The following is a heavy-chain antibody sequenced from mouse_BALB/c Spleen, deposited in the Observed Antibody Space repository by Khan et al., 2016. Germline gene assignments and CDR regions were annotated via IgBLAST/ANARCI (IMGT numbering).Heavy chain of an antibody. CDR1: GYVFSIYW. D-gene: IGHD2-2*01. Sequence: QVQLKQSGAELVRPGSSVKISCKASGYVFSIYWMNWVKQRPGQGLEWIGQIYPGDGDTDYNGKFKDKATLTADKSSSTAYMQLSSLTSEDSAVYFCARSGYGYDYWGQGTTLTVSS. J-gene: IGHJ2*01. CDR2: IYPGDGDT. V-gene: IGHV1-80*01. CDR3: ARSGYGYDY.